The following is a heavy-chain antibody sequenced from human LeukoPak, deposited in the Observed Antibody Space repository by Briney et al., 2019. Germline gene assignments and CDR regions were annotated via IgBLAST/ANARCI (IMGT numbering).Heavy chain of an antibody. D-gene: IGHD3-10*01. CDR1: GFTFSSYW. J-gene: IGHJ3*02. Sequence: GGSLRLSCAASGFTFSSYWMSWVRQAPGKGLEWVSVIYSGGSTYYADSVKGRFTISRDNSKNSLYLQMNSLRAEDTAVYYCAGELLDVSDAFDIWGQGTMVTVSS. CDR2: IYSGGST. V-gene: IGHV3-66*01. CDR3: AGELLDVSDAFDI.